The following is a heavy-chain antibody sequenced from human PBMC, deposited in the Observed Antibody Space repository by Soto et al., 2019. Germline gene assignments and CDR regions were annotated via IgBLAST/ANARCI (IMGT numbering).Heavy chain of an antibody. CDR2: ISCNSGNI. D-gene: IGHD5-18*01. Sequence: GGSLRLSCAASGFTFDDYAMYWVRQVLGKGLEWVSSISCNSGNIGYADSVKGRFTTSRDNAENSLYLQMNSLRPEDTALYYCVRSKGGYSYGTPFDYWGQGTLVTV. V-gene: IGHV3-9*01. J-gene: IGHJ4*02. CDR1: GFTFDDYA. CDR3: VRSKGGYSYGTPFDY.